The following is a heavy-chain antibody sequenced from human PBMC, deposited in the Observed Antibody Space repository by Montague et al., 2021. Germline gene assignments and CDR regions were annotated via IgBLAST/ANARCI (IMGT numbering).Heavy chain of an antibody. V-gene: IGHV1-8*01. CDR1: GYSFPNYD. CDR3: ARGRGAYFHGSGSPYSPSRYLDL. CDR2: MHPHSGNT. Sequence: SVKVSFKASGYSFPNYDINWLRQATGQGLEWLGWMHPHSGNTGHAQKFQGRVKMTRDTSAGTAYMELSRLTADDTAIYFCARGRGAYFHGSGSPYSPSRYLDLWGRGTLVTVSS. J-gene: IGHJ2*01. D-gene: IGHD3-10*01.